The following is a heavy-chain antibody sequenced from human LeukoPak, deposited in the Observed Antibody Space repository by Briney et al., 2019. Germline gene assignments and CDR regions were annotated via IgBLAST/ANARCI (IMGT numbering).Heavy chain of an antibody. CDR1: GFTVSNNR. V-gene: IGHV3-53*01. Sequence: PGGSLRLSCAASGFTVSNNRMGWVRQAPGKGLEWVSVTYSGGPTYYADSVRGRFTISIDDSKNTLYLQMNSLTAEDTAVYYCVRERSGAYSEHWGQGILVTVSS. CDR2: TYSGGPT. D-gene: IGHD2-15*01. J-gene: IGHJ1*01. CDR3: VRERSGAYSEH.